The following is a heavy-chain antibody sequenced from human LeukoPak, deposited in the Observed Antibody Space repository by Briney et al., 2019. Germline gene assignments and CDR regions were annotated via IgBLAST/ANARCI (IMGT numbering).Heavy chain of an antibody. CDR2: IYYSGST. Sequence: SETLSLTCTVSGGSVSSGSYYWSWIRQPPGKGLEWIEYIYYSGSTNYNPPLKSRVTISVDTSKNQFSLKLSSVTAADTAVYYCARVYYDILTGYFNPTNYFDYWGQGTLVTVSS. CDR3: ARVYYDILTGYFNPTNYFDY. V-gene: IGHV4-61*01. D-gene: IGHD3-9*01. J-gene: IGHJ4*02. CDR1: GGSVSSGSYY.